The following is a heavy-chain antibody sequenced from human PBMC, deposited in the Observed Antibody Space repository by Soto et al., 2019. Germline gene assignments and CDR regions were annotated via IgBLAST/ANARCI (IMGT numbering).Heavy chain of an antibody. Sequence: SETLSLTCTVSGDSISSGDYYWTWIRQHPGKGLEWIGYIYYSGITYYNPSLKSRVTISVDTSNNQFALMLSSVTAADTAVYYVARGDSSGWYRGAFDIWGQGTMVTVSS. CDR3: ARGDSSGWYRGAFDI. CDR1: GDSISSGDYY. V-gene: IGHV4-31*03. J-gene: IGHJ3*02. D-gene: IGHD6-19*01. CDR2: IYYSGIT.